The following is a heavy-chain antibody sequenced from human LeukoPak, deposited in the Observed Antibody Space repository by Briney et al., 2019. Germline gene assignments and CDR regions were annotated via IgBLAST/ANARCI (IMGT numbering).Heavy chain of an antibody. CDR3: AKDKRRGFEFDY. V-gene: IGHV3-23*01. Sequence: GGPLRLSCAASGYTFSSYAMSWVRQAPGKGLEWVSAISGSGGSTYYADSVKGRFTISRDNSKNTLYLQMNSLRAEDTAVYYCAKDKRRGFEFDYWGQGTLVTVSS. CDR2: ISGSGGST. CDR1: GYTFSSYA. J-gene: IGHJ4*02. D-gene: IGHD1-1*01.